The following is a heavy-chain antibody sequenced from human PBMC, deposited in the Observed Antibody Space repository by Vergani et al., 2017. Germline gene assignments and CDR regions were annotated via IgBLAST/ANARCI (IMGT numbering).Heavy chain of an antibody. CDR1: GFDFSDYY. J-gene: IGHJ4*02. CDR2: ISHRGTTI. CDR3: ARDYGSSGFQY. Sequence: VQLLESGGGLVQPGGSLRLSCAASGFDFSDYYMAWIRQAPGKGPEWIAYISHRGTTISYAESVKGRFTISRDNSKKLLYLQMNSLRADDTALYFCARDYGSSGFQYWGQGTRVTVSS. D-gene: IGHD3-22*01. V-gene: IGHV3-11*04.